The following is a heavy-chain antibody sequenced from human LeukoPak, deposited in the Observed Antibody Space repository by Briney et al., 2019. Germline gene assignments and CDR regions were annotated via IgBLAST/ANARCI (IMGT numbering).Heavy chain of an antibody. V-gene: IGHV4-61*02. D-gene: IGHD3-10*01. J-gene: IGHJ5*02. CDR3: ARGRLWFGEFQS. Sequence: KPSETLSLTCTVSGGSISSGSYYWSWIRQPAGKGLEWIGRIYTSGSTNYNPSLKSRVTISVDTSKNQFSLKLSSVTAADTAVYYCARGRLWFGEFQSWGQGTLVTVSS. CDR2: IYTSGST. CDR1: GGSISSGSYY.